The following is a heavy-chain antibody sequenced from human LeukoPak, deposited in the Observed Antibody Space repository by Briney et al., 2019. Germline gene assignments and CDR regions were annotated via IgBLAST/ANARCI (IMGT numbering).Heavy chain of an antibody. D-gene: IGHD2-15*01. CDR3: WRIKIVALPDPLERGDYFDR. J-gene: IGHJ5*02. V-gene: IGHV4-39*07. CDR2: IFSVGDP. CDR1: GASPYTTRSY. Sequence: SETLSDTCTEPGASPYTTRSYWGWIRQPPGGCLEWLVSIFSVGDPYNATPLKSRATFPVNTSKTVVSLKLNSVAAAHTALYSCWRIKIVALPDPLERGDYFDRWGEGTLVTVSS.